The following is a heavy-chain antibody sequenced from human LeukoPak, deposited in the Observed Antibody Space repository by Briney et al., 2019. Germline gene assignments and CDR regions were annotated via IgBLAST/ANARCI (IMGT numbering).Heavy chain of an antibody. D-gene: IGHD2-21*02. CDR2: IYYSGST. V-gene: IGHV4-30-4*01. Sequence: SETLSLTCTVSGGSISSGDYYWSWIRQPPGKGLEWIGYIYYSGSTYYNPSLKSRVTISVDTSKNQFSLKLSSVTAADTAVYYCAREHRGDYCGGDCYSGWFDPWGQGTLVTVSS. CDR1: GGSISSGDYY. J-gene: IGHJ5*02. CDR3: AREHRGDYCGGDCYSGWFDP.